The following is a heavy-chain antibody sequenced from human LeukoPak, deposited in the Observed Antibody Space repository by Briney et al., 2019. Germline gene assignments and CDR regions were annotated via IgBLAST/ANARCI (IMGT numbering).Heavy chain of an antibody. D-gene: IGHD5-18*01. J-gene: IGHJ4*02. Sequence: PGGSLRLSCAASGFTFSSYAMSWVRQAPGKGLEWVSAISGSGGSTYYADSVKGRFTISRDNSKNTLYLQMNSLRAEDTAVYYCAKDSTHGGYSYGCFDYWGQGTLVTVSS. CDR1: GFTFSSYA. V-gene: IGHV3-23*01. CDR3: AKDSTHGGYSYGCFDY. CDR2: ISGSGGST.